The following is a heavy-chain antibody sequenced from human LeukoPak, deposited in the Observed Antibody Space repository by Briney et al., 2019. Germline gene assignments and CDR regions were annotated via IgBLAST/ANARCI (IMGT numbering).Heavy chain of an antibody. D-gene: IGHD3-10*02. CDR2: ISWNSGSI. CDR3: AELGITMIGGV. V-gene: IGHV3-9*01. Sequence: GGSLRLSCAASGFTFSSYAMHWVRQAPGKGLEWVSGISWNSGSIGYADSVKGRFTISRDNAKNSLYLQMNSLRAEDTAVYYCAELGITMIGGVWGKGTTVTISS. J-gene: IGHJ6*04. CDR1: GFTFSSYA.